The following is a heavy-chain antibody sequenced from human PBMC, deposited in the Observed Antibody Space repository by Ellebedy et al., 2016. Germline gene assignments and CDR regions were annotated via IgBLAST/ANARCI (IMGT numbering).Heavy chain of an antibody. V-gene: IGHV3-30-3*01. CDR1: GGTFSSYA. Sequence: SXXASGGTFSSYAMHWVRQAPGKGLEWVAVISYDGSNKYYADSVKGRFTISRDNSKNTLYLQMNSLRAEDTAVYYCARGGDYWGQGTLVTVSS. CDR2: ISYDGSNK. J-gene: IGHJ4*02. CDR3: ARGGDY.